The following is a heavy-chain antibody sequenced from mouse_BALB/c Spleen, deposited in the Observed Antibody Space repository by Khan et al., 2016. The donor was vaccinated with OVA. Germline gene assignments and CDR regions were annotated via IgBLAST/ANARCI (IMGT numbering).Heavy chain of an antibody. CDR2: IYPGSVNP. CDR3: ASDDYFVGDAMDY. D-gene: IGHD2-3*01. V-gene: IGHV1S56*01. CDR1: GYTFTTYY. J-gene: IGHJ4*01. Sequence: QVRLQQSGPELVKPGASVRISCKASGYTFTTYYIHWVKQRPGQGLQWIGWIYPGSVNPQYTEQFTGKATLTADKSSSTAYMQLSSLTSEDCAVYFCASDDYFVGDAMDYWGQGTSVTVSS.